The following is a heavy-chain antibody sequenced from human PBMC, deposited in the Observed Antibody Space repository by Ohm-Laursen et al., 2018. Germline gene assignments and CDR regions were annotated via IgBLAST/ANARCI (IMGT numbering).Heavy chain of an antibody. D-gene: IGHD1-26*01. CDR2: ISSSGSTI. Sequence: SLRLSCAASGFTFSSYEMNWVRQAPGKGLEWVSYISSSGSTIHYADSVKGRFTISRDNAKNSLYLQMNSLRAEDTAVYYCASQGVVGAQLYYFDYWGQGTLVTVSS. CDR3: ASQGVVGAQLYYFDY. CDR1: GFTFSSYE. J-gene: IGHJ4*02. V-gene: IGHV3-48*03.